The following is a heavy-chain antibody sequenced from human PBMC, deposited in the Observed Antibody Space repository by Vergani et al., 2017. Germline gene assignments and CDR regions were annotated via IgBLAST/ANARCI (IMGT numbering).Heavy chain of an antibody. D-gene: IGHD2-2*01. V-gene: IGHV4-34*01. J-gene: IGHJ2*01. CDR3: ARLTDIVVVPAAYWYFDL. CDR1: GGSFSGYY. CDR2: INHSGST. Sequence: QVQLQQWGAGLLKPSETLSLTCAVYGGSFSGYYWSWIRQPPGKGLEWIGEINHSGSTYYNPSLKSRVTISVDTSKNQFSLKLSSVTAADTAVYYCARLTDIVVVPAAYWYFDLWGRGTLVTVSS.